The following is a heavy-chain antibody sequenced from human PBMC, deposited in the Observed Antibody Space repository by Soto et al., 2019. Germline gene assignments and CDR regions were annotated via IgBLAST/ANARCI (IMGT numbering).Heavy chain of an antibody. CDR3: AAEYSGYDIIRFDY. CDR1: GGSFSGYY. J-gene: IGHJ4*02. V-gene: IGHV4-34*01. D-gene: IGHD5-12*01. Sequence: SETLSLTCAVYGGSFSGYYWSWIRQPPGKGLEWIGEINHSGSTNYNPSLKSRVTISVDTSKNQFSLKLSSVTAADTAVYYCAAEYSGYDIIRFDYWGQGTLVTVSS. CDR2: INHSGST.